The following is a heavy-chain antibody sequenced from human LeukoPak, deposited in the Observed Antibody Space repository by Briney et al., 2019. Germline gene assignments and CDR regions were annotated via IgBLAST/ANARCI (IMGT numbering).Heavy chain of an antibody. Sequence: SETLSLTCAVYGGSFSGYYWSWIRQPPGKGLEWIGYIYHSGSTNYNPSLKSRVTISVDTSKNQFSLKLSSVTAADTAVYFCARDTVTADGFDIWGQGTMVTVSS. V-gene: IGHV4-59*01. J-gene: IGHJ3*02. CDR1: GGSFSGYY. CDR3: ARDTVTADGFDI. CDR2: IYHSGST. D-gene: IGHD4-17*01.